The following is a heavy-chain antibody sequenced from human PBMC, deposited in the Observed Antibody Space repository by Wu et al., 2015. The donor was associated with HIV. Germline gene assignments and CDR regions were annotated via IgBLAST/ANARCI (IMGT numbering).Heavy chain of an antibody. Sequence: QVQLVQSGAEVEKPGASVKLSCKASGYTFINSYIHWVRQAPGQGLEWMGIINPSGGSTDYIQKFQGRVTMTRDTSTSTVYMQLSGLTSEDTAMYFCTRGPDFDYWGQGTLVTVSS. CDR3: TRGPDFDY. CDR1: GYTFINSY. V-gene: IGHV1-46*01. J-gene: IGHJ4*02. CDR2: INPSGGST.